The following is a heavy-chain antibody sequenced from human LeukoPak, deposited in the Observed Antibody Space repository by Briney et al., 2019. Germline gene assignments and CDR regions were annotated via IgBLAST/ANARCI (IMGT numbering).Heavy chain of an antibody. CDR3: ARDEYSSSRSTH. CDR1: EFTFSNYG. Sequence: PGGSLRLSCAASEFTFSNYGMTWVRQAPGKGLEWVSSISTSGGSTYYADSVKGRFTISRDNAKNSLYLQMNSLTGEDTAVYYCARDEYSSSRSTHWGQGTLVTVSS. D-gene: IGHD6-13*01. CDR2: ISTSGGST. J-gene: IGHJ4*02. V-gene: IGHV3-48*01.